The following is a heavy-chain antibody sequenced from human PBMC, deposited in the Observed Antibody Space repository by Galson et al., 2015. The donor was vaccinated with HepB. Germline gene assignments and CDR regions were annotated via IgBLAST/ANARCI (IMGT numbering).Heavy chain of an antibody. V-gene: IGHV5-51*01. CDR3: ARHKLTGDDGTEGSAFDI. CDR1: GYSFTSYW. Sequence: QSGAEVKKPGESLKISCKGSGYSFTSYWIGWVRQMPGKGLEWMGIIYPGDSDTRYSPSFQGQVTISADKSISTAYLQWSSLKASDTAMYYCARHKLTGDDGTEGSAFDIWGQGTMVTVSS. D-gene: IGHD7-27*01. J-gene: IGHJ3*02. CDR2: IYPGDSDT.